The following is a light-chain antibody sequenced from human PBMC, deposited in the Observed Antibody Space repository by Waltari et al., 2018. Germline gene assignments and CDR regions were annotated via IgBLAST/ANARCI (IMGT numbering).Light chain of an antibody. CDR3: QQTYSALSLT. J-gene: IGKJ3*01. CDR2: AAF. CDR1: QSIDNY. Sequence: DIQLTQSQSSMSESGGDRVTITCRASQSIDNYLNWYKQRNQGKAHRILIYAAFNLPTGVPSRVSGSGSVTEFTLTISGLQPEDYATYYCQQTYSALSLTFGPGTRVDIK. V-gene: IGKV1-39*01.